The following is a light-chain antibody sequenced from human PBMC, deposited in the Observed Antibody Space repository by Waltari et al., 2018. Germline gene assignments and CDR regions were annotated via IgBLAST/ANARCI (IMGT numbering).Light chain of an antibody. Sequence: ILLTQSPGTLSLSPGERATLSCRASQSVTRALAWYQQKPGQAPRLLIYGASNRATGIPDRFSGSGSGTDCSLTISRLEPEDFAVYYCQHYVRLPATFGQGTKVEIK. CDR3: QHYVRLPAT. V-gene: IGKV3-20*01. J-gene: IGKJ1*01. CDR1: QSVTRAL. CDR2: GAS.